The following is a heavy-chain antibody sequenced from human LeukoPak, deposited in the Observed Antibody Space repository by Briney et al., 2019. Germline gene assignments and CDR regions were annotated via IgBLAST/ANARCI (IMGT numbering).Heavy chain of an antibody. CDR2: ISGGST. Sequence: GGSLRLSCAASGFTVSSNEMSWVRQAPGKGLEWVSSISGGSTYYADSRKGRFTISRDHSKNTLHLQMNSLRAEDTAVYYCARAREGGRHYYNAFDFWGQGTVVTVSS. V-gene: IGHV3-38-3*01. J-gene: IGHJ3*01. CDR1: GFTVSSNE. D-gene: IGHD3-10*01. CDR3: ARAREGGRHYYNAFDF.